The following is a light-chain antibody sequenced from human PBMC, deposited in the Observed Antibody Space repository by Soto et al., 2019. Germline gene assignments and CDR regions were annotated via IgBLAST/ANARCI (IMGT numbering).Light chain of an antibody. J-gene: IGLJ1*01. V-gene: IGLV2-14*01. CDR3: GSYAGSSNV. CDR1: SSDTDSYKY. Sequence: QSVLTQPASVSGSPGQSIAISCFGTSSDTDSYKYISWYQQHPGRAPKLIIYEVRLRPSGVSSRFSGSKSGNTASLTVSGLQAEDEADYYCGSYAGSSNVFGTGTKVTVL. CDR2: EVR.